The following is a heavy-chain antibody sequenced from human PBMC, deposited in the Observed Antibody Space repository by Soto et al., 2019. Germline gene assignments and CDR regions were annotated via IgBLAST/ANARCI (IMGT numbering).Heavy chain of an antibody. J-gene: IGHJ4*02. CDR1: GFTFTSSA. V-gene: IGHV1-58*01. CDR3: AADQRGATPLYYFDY. D-gene: IGHD1-26*01. Sequence: SVKVSCKASGFTFTSSAVQWVRQARGQRLEWIGWIVVGSGNTNYAQKFQERVTITRDMSTSTAYMELSSLRSEDTAVYYCAADQRGATPLYYFDYWGQGTLVTVS. CDR2: IVVGSGNT.